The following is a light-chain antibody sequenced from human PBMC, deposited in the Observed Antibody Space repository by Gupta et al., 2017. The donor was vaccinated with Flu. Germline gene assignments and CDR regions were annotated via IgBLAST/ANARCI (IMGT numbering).Light chain of an antibody. V-gene: IGLV4-60*03. CDR1: NGHNTDI. J-gene: IGLJ1*01. Sequence: QPVLTQSSSASTSLGSSVRLTCTLTNGHNTDIIAWHQQRPGKAPRFLMKIEGSRAYTKGSGVPDRFSGSTSGADRYLSISNVQSEDEGDYYCETWGSDTYVFGGGTQVTVL. CDR3: ETWGSDTYV. CDR2: IEGSRAY.